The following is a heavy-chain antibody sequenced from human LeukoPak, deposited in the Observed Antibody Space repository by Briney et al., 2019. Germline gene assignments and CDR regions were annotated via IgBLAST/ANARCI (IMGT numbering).Heavy chain of an antibody. Sequence: PGGSLRLSCAASGFTFSSYAMSWVRQAPGKGLEWVSAISGSGGSTYYADSVKGRFTISRDNSKNTLYLQMNSLRAEDTAVYYCAKVAGYYYDSSGYFDYWGLGTLVTVSS. CDR2: ISGSGGST. D-gene: IGHD3-22*01. CDR3: AKVAGYYYDSSGYFDY. CDR1: GFTFSSYA. V-gene: IGHV3-23*01. J-gene: IGHJ4*02.